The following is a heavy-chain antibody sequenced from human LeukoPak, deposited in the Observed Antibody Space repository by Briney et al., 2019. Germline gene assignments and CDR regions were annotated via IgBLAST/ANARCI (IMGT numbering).Heavy chain of an antibody. D-gene: IGHD2-15*01. J-gene: IGHJ4*02. CDR2: ISGTGGST. CDR1: GFTFSSYA. V-gene: IGHV3-23*01. Sequence: PGGSLRLSCAASGFTFSSYAMSWVRQAPGKGLEWVSTISGTGGSTYYTDSVKGRFTISRDNSKYTLCLQMNSLGAEDMAVYYYAKGCGAGSCFRFDFWGQGILVTVSS. CDR3: AKGCGAGSCFRFDF.